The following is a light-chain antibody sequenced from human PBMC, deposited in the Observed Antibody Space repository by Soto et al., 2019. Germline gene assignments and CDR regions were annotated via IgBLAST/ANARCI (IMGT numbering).Light chain of an antibody. Sequence: DIVLTQSPGTLSLSPGEIATLSCRASQSVSSYLAWYQQKPGQAPRLLIYDAYNRATGIPARFSGSGSGTDFTLTISRLEPEDFAVYYCQQYGSSPFTVGGGTKVDIK. J-gene: IGKJ4*01. V-gene: IGKV3-20*01. CDR2: DAY. CDR1: QSVSSY. CDR3: QQYGSSPFT.